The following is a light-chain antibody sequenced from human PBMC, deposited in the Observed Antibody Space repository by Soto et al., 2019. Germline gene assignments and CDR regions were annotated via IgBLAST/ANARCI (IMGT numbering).Light chain of an antibody. J-gene: IGKJ2*01. CDR1: QSVSSN. Sequence: EIVMTQSPATLSVSPGERATLSCRASQSVSSNLAWYQQKPGQAPRLLIYGASTRATGIPARFSGSGSGTDCTLTISSLQSEDFAVYYCQQYNNWSRTFGQGTKLEIK. CDR2: GAS. V-gene: IGKV3-15*01. CDR3: QQYNNWSRT.